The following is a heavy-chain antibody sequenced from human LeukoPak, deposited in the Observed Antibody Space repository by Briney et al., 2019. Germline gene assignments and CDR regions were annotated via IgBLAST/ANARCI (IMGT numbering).Heavy chain of an antibody. J-gene: IGHJ3*02. CDR1: GFTFSSYS. D-gene: IGHD1-26*01. CDR3: ASSSGWELPDAFDI. V-gene: IGHV3-21*01. CDR2: INSSSGYI. Sequence: PGGSLRLSCAASGFTFSSYSMNWVRQAPGKGLEWVSSINSSSGYIYYADSVKGRFTISRDNAKNSLYLQMNSLRAEDTAVYYCASSSGWELPDAFDIWGQGAMVTVSS.